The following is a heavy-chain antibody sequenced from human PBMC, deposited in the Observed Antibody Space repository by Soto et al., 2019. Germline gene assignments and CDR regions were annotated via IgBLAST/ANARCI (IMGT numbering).Heavy chain of an antibody. CDR1: GGTFSSYA. J-gene: IGHJ6*02. V-gene: IGHV1-69*06. Sequence: QVQLVQSGAEVKKPGSSVKVSCKASGGTFSSYAISWVRQAPGQGLEWMGGIIPIFGTANYAQKFQGRVTIFEDKITSTADMELSSLKSEVTAVYYCARDRFHSGWGDRAYYYYGMDVWGQGTTVTVSS. CDR2: IIPIFGTA. D-gene: IGHD6-19*01. CDR3: ARDRFHSGWGDRAYYYYGMDV.